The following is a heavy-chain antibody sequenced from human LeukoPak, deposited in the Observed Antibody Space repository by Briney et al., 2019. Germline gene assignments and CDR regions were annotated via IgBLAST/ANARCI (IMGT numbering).Heavy chain of an antibody. Sequence: ASVKVSCKASGCTFSSYAISWVRQAPGQGLEWMGGIIPIFGTADYAQKFQGRVTITGNKSTSTAYMELSSLRSEDTAVYYCARGYSSGWSDYYYGMDVGGKGTTLTVPS. CDR1: GCTFSSYA. CDR2: IIPIFGTA. D-gene: IGHD6-19*01. J-gene: IGHJ6*04. CDR3: ARGYSSGWSDYYYGMDV. V-gene: IGHV1-69*06.